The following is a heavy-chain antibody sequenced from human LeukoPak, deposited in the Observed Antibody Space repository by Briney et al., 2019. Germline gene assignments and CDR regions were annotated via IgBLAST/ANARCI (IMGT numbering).Heavy chain of an antibody. Sequence: PGGSLRLSCAASGFIFTNHWMSWVRQAPGKGLEWVANIKQDGSERNYVDSVKGRFTISRDNAKNSVYLQMNRLRAEDTAVYYCARGAPLGYWGQGNLVTVSS. J-gene: IGHJ4*02. CDR1: GFIFTNHW. D-gene: IGHD6-6*01. CDR3: ARGAPLGY. V-gene: IGHV3-7*04. CDR2: IKQDGSER.